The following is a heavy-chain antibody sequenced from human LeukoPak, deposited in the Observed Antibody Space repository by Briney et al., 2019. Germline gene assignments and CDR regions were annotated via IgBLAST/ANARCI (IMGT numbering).Heavy chain of an antibody. Sequence: SETLSLTCTVSGYSISSGYYWSWIRQPPGKGLEWIGYIYYSGSTNYNPSLESRVTISVDTSKNQFSLKLSSVTAADTAVYYCARQAVGANYYFDYWGQGTLVTVSS. J-gene: IGHJ4*02. D-gene: IGHD1-26*01. CDR1: GYSISSGYY. V-gene: IGHV4-59*08. CDR3: ARQAVGANYYFDY. CDR2: IYYSGST.